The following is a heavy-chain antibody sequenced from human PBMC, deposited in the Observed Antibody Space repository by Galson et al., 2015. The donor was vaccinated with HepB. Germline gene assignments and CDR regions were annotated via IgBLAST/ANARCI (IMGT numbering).Heavy chain of an antibody. V-gene: IGHV5-10-1*01. CDR1: GYSFPSYW. Sequence: QSGAEVKKPGESLRISCKGSGYSFPSYWISWVRQLPGKGLEWMGRIDPSDSYTNHSPSFRGHVTMAADRSFSTAHLQWSSLKASDTAMYYCARFAEDSFDIWGQGTMVTVSS. CDR2: IDPSDSYT. J-gene: IGHJ3*02. CDR3: ARFAEDSFDI.